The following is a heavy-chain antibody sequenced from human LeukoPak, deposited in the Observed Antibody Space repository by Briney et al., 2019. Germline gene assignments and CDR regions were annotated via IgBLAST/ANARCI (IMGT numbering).Heavy chain of an antibody. CDR1: GYSISSGYY. CDR2: IYHSGST. V-gene: IGHV4-38-2*02. J-gene: IGHJ4*02. CDR3: ALLVDY. Sequence: SETLSLTCTVSGYSISSGYYWGWIRQPPGKGLEWIGSIYHSGSTYYNPSLKSRVTISVDTSKNQFSLKLSSVTAADTAVYYCALLVDYWGQGTLVTISS. D-gene: IGHD3-10*01.